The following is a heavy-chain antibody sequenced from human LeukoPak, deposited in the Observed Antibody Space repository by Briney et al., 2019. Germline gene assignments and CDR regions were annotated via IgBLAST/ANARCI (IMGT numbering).Heavy chain of an antibody. V-gene: IGHV3-23*01. CDR1: GFTFSSYA. D-gene: IGHD3-22*01. CDR2: ISGSGGST. Sequence: GGSLRLSCAASGFTFSSYAMSWVRQAPGKGLEWVSAISGSGGSTYYADSVKGRFTISRDNSKNTLHLQMNSLRAEDTAVYYCAKDKRRITMMGLIAYWGQGTLVTVSS. CDR3: AKDKRRITMMGLIAY. J-gene: IGHJ4*02.